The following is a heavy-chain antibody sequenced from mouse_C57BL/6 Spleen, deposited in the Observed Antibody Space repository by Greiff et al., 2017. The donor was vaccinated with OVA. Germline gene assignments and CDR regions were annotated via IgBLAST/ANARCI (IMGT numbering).Heavy chain of an antibody. D-gene: IGHD2-5*01. CDR3: ARRYSTRARDY. CDR1: GSTFTSYW. Sequence: VQLQQPGAELVMPGASVKLSCKASGSTFTSYWMHWVQQRPGQGLEWIGEIDPSDSYTNYNQKFKGKSTLTVDKSSSTAYMQLSSLTSEDSAVYYCARRYSTRARDYWGQGTSVTVAS. V-gene: IGHV1-69*01. CDR2: IDPSDSYT. J-gene: IGHJ4*01.